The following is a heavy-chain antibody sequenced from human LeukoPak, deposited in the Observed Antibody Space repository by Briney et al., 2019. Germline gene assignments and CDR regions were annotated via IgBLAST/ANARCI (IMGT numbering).Heavy chain of an antibody. CDR1: GYTFTSYG. CDR2: ISAYNGNT. Sequence: ASVTVSCKASGYTFTSYGISWVRQAPGQGREGMGWISAYNGNTNYAQKRQGRVTMTTDTSTSTAYMELRSLRSDDTAVYYCARDYDFWSGYPAGYWGQGTLVTVSS. V-gene: IGHV1-18*01. J-gene: IGHJ4*02. CDR3: ARDYDFWSGYPAGY. D-gene: IGHD3-3*01.